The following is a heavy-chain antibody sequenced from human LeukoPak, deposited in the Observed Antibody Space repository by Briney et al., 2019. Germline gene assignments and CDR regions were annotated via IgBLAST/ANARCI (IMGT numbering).Heavy chain of an antibody. CDR3: AKKSSSSMYYYYMDV. Sequence: GGSLRLSCAASGFTFSSYAMSWVRQAPGKGLEWVSAISGSGGSTYYADSVKGRFTISRDNSKNTLYLQMNSLRAEDTAVYYCAKKSSSSMYYYYMDVWGKGTTVTVSS. D-gene: IGHD6-6*01. CDR1: GFTFSSYA. J-gene: IGHJ6*03. V-gene: IGHV3-23*01. CDR2: ISGSGGST.